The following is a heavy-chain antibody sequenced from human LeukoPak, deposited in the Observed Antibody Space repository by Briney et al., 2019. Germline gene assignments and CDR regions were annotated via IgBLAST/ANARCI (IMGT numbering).Heavy chain of an antibody. V-gene: IGHV3-30*18. D-gene: IGHD3-22*01. Sequence: PGRSLRLSCAASGFTFSSYGMHWVRQAPGKGLEWVAVISYDGSNKYYADSVKGRFTISRDNSKNTLYLQMNSLRAEDTAVYYCAKDLYDSSAPINGCFDYWGQGTLVTVSS. CDR1: GFTFSSYG. CDR3: AKDLYDSSAPINGCFDY. CDR2: ISYDGSNK. J-gene: IGHJ4*02.